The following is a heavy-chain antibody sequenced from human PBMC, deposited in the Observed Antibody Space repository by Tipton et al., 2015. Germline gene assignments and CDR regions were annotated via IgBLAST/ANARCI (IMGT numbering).Heavy chain of an antibody. CDR1: GGSISGYY. CDR3: ARGDPTVKPHYFDH. V-gene: IGHV4-59*12. D-gene: IGHD4-17*01. J-gene: IGHJ4*02. CDR2: IYYSGGI. Sequence: TLSLTCSVSGGSISGYYCSWIRQPPGKGLEWIGYIYYSGGINYNPSLKSRVTILVDTSKNQFSLKLSSVTAADTAFYYCARGDPTVKPHYFDHWGQGILVTVSS.